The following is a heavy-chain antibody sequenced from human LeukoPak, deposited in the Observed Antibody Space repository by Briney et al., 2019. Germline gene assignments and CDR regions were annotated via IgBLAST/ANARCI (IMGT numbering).Heavy chain of an antibody. CDR2: ISSSSSYT. CDR1: GFTFSGYY. D-gene: IGHD3-22*01. V-gene: IGHV3-11*03. Sequence: PGGSLRLSCAASGFTFSGYYMSWIRQAPGKGLEWVSYISSSSSYTNYADSVKGRFTISRDNAKNSLYLQMNSLRAEDTAVYYCARTYYYDSSGYYPYYFDYWGQGTLVTVSS. CDR3: ARTYYYDSSGYYPYYFDY. J-gene: IGHJ4*02.